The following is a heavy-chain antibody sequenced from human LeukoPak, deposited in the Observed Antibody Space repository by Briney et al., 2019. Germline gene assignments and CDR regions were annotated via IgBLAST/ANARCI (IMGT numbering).Heavy chain of an antibody. D-gene: IGHD2/OR15-2a*01. Sequence: GGSLRPSCAASGFTVSSNYMSWVRQAPGKGLEWVSVIYSGGSTYYADSVKGRFTISRDNSKNTLYLQMNSLRAEDTAVYYCARDRLLSYFDYWGQGTLVTVSS. CDR1: GFTVSSNY. J-gene: IGHJ4*02. V-gene: IGHV3-66*01. CDR3: ARDRLLSYFDY. CDR2: IYSGGST.